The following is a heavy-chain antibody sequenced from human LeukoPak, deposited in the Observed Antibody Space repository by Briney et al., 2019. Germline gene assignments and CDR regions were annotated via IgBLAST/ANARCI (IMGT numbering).Heavy chain of an antibody. CDR1: GFTFSNAW. D-gene: IGHD6-6*01. J-gene: IGHJ4*02. CDR3: ARDHQVSYFDY. CDR2: ISDDGSNE. Sequence: PGGSLRLSCAASGFTFSNAWMNWVRQAPGKGLEWVALISDDGSNESFADSVKGRFTISRDNSKNTLYLQMNSLRADDTAVYYCARDHQVSYFDYWGQGTLVTVSS. V-gene: IGHV3-30*03.